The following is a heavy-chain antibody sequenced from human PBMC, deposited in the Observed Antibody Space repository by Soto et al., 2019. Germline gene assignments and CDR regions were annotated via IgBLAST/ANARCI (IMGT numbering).Heavy chain of an antibody. V-gene: IGHV4-39*01. CDR3: ARQRPTDGRWEFANYYGMDV. Sequence: SETLSLTCSVSGGSINSDDSFWGWVRQSPGKGLEWIGSLYYGGSTFYNPSLKSRVTISLDTSKNQFSLRLTSVTAADTAIYYCARQRPTDGRWEFANYYGMDVWGQGTPVTVSS. CDR1: GGSINSDDSF. CDR2: LYYGGST. J-gene: IGHJ6*02. D-gene: IGHD1-26*01.